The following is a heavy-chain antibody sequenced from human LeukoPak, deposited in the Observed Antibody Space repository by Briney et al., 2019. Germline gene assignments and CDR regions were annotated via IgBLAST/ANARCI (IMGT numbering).Heavy chain of an antibody. CDR1: GYSFTSYW. Sequence: GESLKISCKGSGYSFTSYWIGWVRQMPGKSLEWMGIIYPGDSDTRYSPSFQGQVTISADKSISTAYLQWSSLKASDTAMYYCARFTSWPYDYGDYFIDYWGQGTLVTVSS. V-gene: IGHV5-51*01. CDR2: IYPGDSDT. D-gene: IGHD4-17*01. CDR3: ARFTSWPYDYGDYFIDY. J-gene: IGHJ4*02.